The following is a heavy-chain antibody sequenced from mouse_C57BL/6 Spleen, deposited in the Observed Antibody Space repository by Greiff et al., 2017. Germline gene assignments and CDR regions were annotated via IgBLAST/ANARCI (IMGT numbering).Heavy chain of an antibody. CDR3: ARGLRPWFAD. D-gene: IGHD2-4*01. J-gene: IGHJ3*01. CDR2: INPNNGGT. V-gene: IGHV1-22*01. CDR1: GYTFTDYN. Sequence: EVKLMESGPELVKPGASVKMSCKASGYTFTDYNMHWVKQSHGKSLEWIGYINPNNGGTSYNQKFKGKATLTVNKSSSTAYMELRSLTSEDSAVYYCARGLRPWFADWGQGTLVTVSA.